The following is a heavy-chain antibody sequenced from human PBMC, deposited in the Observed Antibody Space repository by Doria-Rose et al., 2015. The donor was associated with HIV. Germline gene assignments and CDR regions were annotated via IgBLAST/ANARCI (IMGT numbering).Heavy chain of an antibody. D-gene: IGHD6-13*01. Sequence: SGPVLVKPTETLTLTCTVSGVSLSSPGMGVSWIRQPPGKALEWLANMFSDDERSYKTSLKSRLTISRSTSKSQVVLTMTDMDPVDTATYYCARIKSSRWYHKYYFDFWGQGTLVTVSA. V-gene: IGHV2-26*01. CDR3: ARIKSSRWYHKYYFDF. J-gene: IGHJ4*02. CDR1: GVSLSSPGMG. CDR2: MFSDDER.